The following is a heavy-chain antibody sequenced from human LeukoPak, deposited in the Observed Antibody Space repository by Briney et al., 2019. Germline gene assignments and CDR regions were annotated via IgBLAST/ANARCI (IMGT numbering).Heavy chain of an antibody. V-gene: IGHV3-9*01. D-gene: IGHD6-19*01. CDR1: GFTFDDFA. Sequence: GGSLRLSCAASGFTFDDFAMHWVRQAPGKGLEWVSDISWNSGSIGYTDSVKGRFTVSRDNAEKSVYLHMSSLRAEDTAMYYCAREGDSSGSLGDYWGQGILVTVSS. CDR3: AREGDSSGSLGDY. J-gene: IGHJ4*02. CDR2: ISWNSGSI.